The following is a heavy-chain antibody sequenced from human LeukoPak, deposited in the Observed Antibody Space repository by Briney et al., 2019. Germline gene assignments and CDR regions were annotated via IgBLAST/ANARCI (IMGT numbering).Heavy chain of an antibody. CDR3: ASYGDYVRGKKGGHY. V-gene: IGHV1-46*01. D-gene: IGHD4-17*01. CDR1: GYTFTSYY. Sequence: GASVKVSCKASGYTFTSYYMHWVRQAPGQGLEWMGIINPSGGSTSYAQKFQGRVTMTRDTSTSTVYMELSSLRSEDTAVYYCASYGDYVRGKKGGHYWGQGTLVTVSS. CDR2: INPSGGST. J-gene: IGHJ4*02.